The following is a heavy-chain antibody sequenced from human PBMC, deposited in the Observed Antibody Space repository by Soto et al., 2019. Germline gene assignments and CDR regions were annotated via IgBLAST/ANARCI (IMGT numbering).Heavy chain of an antibody. CDR3: AGGDCSSTSCYWKVDYYHGMDV. CDR1: GYTFTSYY. CDR2: INPSGGST. D-gene: IGHD2-2*01. V-gene: IGHV1-46*01. J-gene: IGHJ6*02. Sequence: ASVKVSCKASGYTFTSYYMHWVRQAPGQGLEWMGIINPSGGSTSYAQKFQGRVTMTRDTSTSTVYMELSSLRSEDTAVYYCAGGDCSSTSCYWKVDYYHGMDVWGQGTTVTVSS.